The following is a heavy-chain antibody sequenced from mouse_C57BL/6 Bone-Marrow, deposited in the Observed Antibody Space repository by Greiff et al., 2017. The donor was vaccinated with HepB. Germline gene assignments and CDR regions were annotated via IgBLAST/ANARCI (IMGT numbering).Heavy chain of an antibody. V-gene: IGHV14-3*01. CDR2: IDPANGNT. J-gene: IGHJ2*01. CDR1: GFNIKNTY. Sequence: VQLQLSVAELVRPGASVKLSCTASGFNIKNTYMHWVKQRPEQGLEWIGRIDPANGNTRYAPKFQGKATMTADTSSNAAYLQLSSRTSEDTAIYYCAGITTVVSFDYWGQGTTLTVSS. CDR3: AGITTVVSFDY. D-gene: IGHD1-1*01.